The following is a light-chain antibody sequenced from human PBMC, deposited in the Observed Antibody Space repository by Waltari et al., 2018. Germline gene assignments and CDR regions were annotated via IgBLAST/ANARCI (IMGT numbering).Light chain of an antibody. Sequence: SCGASQRGSKTLDWYQQKPGQAPRLLIHDASNRATSIPDRFSGRWSETDFSLTISRLEPEDFAGYYCQKYGTLPATFGQGTKVEVK. CDR1: QRGSKTL. J-gene: IGKJ1*01. CDR2: DAS. CDR3: QKYGTLPAT. V-gene: IGKV3D-20*01.